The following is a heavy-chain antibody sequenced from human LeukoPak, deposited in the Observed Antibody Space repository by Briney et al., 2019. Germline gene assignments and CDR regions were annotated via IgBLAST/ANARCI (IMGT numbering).Heavy chain of an antibody. CDR2: IGTAGDT. Sequence: PGGSLRLSCAASGFTFSSYDMHWVRQATGKGLEWVSAIGTAGDTYYPGSVKGRFTISRENAKNSLYLQVNSLRAGDTAVYYCAREGRVAVAGNYYYYYGMDVWGQGTTVTVSS. V-gene: IGHV3-13*01. J-gene: IGHJ6*02. D-gene: IGHD6-19*01. CDR1: GFTFSSYD. CDR3: AREGRVAVAGNYYYYYGMDV.